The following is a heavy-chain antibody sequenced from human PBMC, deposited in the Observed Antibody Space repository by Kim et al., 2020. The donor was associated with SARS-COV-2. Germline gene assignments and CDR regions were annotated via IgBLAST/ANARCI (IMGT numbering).Heavy chain of an antibody. J-gene: IGHJ4*02. Sequence: YVHSVKGRFTIARDNAKNSLGLQRNSLRAEDTAVYYCARPGSGLKYFDFWGQGTLVTVSS. CDR3: ARPGSGLKYFDF. V-gene: IGHV3-7*03. D-gene: IGHD1-26*01.